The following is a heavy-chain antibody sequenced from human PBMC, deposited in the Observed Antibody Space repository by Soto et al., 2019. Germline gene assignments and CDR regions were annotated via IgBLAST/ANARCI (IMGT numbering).Heavy chain of an antibody. D-gene: IGHD6-13*01. Sequence: QSQTLSLTCTVSGGSISSSSYYWGWIRQPPGKGLEWIGSIYYSGSTYYNPSLKSRVPISEDTSKNSFSLKLSSVTAADTAVYYCARVWMRRLGGAAAGNAGFDYWGQGTLVTVSS. CDR3: ARVWMRRLGGAAAGNAGFDY. V-gene: IGHV4-39*07. CDR2: IYYSGST. J-gene: IGHJ4*02. CDR1: GGSISSSSYY.